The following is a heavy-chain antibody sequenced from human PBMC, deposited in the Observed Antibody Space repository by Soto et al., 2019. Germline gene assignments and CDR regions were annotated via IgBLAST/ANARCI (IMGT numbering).Heavy chain of an antibody. J-gene: IGHJ4*02. CDR3: ARVRSPVAAHTS. D-gene: IGHD2-15*01. CDR2: INHSGST. V-gene: IGHV4-34*01. CDR1: GGSFSGYY. Sequence: SETLSLTCAVYGGSFSGYYWSWIRQPPGKGLEWIGEINHSGSTNYNPSLKSRVTISVDTSKNQFSLKLSSVTAADTAVYYCARVRSPVAAHTSWGQGTLVTVSS.